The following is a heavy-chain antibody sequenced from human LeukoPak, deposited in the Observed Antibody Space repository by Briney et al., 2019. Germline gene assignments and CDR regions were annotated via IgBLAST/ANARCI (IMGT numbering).Heavy chain of an antibody. V-gene: IGHV3-11*04. CDR3: ARDLEGMITFG. CDR2: TSGSTNII. Sequence: GGSLRLSCAASGFTFSDYYMSWIRQAPGKGLEWVSYTSGSTNIIYYADSVKGRFTISRDNAKNSLYLQMNSLRAEDTAVYYCARDLEGMITFGGGQGTLVTVSS. D-gene: IGHD3-16*01. CDR1: GFTFSDYY. J-gene: IGHJ4*02.